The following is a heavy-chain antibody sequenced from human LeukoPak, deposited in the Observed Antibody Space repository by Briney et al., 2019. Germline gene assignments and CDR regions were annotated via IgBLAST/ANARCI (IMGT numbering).Heavy chain of an antibody. D-gene: IGHD3-3*01. CDR1: GFTFSSYS. CDR3: ATYYDFWSGYSRSYYFDY. Sequence: GGSLRLSCAASGFTFSSYSMNWVRQAPGKGLEWVSYISSSSSTIYYADSVKGRFTISRDNAKNSLYLQMNSPRAEDTAVYYCATYYDFWSGYSRSYYFDYWGQGTLVTVSS. V-gene: IGHV3-48*01. CDR2: ISSSSSTI. J-gene: IGHJ4*02.